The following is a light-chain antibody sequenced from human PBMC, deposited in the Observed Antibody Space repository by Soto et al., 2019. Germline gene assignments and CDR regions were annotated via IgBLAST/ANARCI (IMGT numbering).Light chain of an antibody. CDR2: DAS. J-gene: IGKJ3*01. V-gene: IGKV3-11*01. CDR1: QSVSSD. Sequence: EIVLTQSPGTLSLSPGERATLSWRASQSVSSDLAWYQQNPGQAPRLLIYDASNRATGIPARFSGSGSGTDFTLTISSLEPEDFAVYYCQQQGTFGPGTKVDIK. CDR3: QQQGT.